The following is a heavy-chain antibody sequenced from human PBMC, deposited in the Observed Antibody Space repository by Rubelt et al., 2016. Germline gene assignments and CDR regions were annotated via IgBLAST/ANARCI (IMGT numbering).Heavy chain of an antibody. D-gene: IGHD4-17*01. CDR3: ARYYGDYSRVLFYFDY. Sequence: EWMGRIIPILGIANYAQKFQGRVTITADKSTSTAYMELSSLRSEDTAVYYCARYYGDYSRVLFYFDYWGQGTLVTVSS. J-gene: IGHJ4*02. V-gene: IGHV1-69*02. CDR2: IIPILGIA.